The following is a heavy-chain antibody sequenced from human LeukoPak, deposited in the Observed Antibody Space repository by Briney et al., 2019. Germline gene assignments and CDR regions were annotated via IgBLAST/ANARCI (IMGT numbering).Heavy chain of an antibody. J-gene: IGHJ4*02. CDR1: GGSISSGGYS. CDR3: ASLYYYDTSGYYPGSYSFDY. Sequence: SETLSLTCTVSGGSISSGGYSWSWIRQHPGKGLEWIGYIYYSGSTYYNPSLKSRVTISVDTSKNQFSLKLSSVTAADTAVYYCASLYYYDTSGYYPGSYSFDYWGQGTLVTVSS. V-gene: IGHV4-31*03. CDR2: IYYSGST. D-gene: IGHD3-22*01.